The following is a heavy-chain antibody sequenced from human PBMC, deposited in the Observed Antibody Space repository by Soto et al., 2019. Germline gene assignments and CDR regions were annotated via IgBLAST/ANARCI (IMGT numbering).Heavy chain of an antibody. CDR3: AREVTTTEDWFDP. Sequence: ASVKVSCKASGYTFTSYDINWVRQATGQGLEWMGWMNPNSGNTGYAQKLQGRVTMTRNTSISTAYMELSSLRSEDTAVYYCAREVTTTEDWFDPWGQGTLVTVS. CDR1: GYTFTSYD. V-gene: IGHV1-8*01. CDR2: MNPNSGNT. D-gene: IGHD4-4*01. J-gene: IGHJ5*02.